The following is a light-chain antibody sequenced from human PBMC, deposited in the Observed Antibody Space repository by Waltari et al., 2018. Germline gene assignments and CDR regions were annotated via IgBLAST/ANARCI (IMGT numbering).Light chain of an antibody. V-gene: IGKV1-8*01. CDR1: QGIISY. Sequence: AIRMTQSPSSFSASTGDRVTITCRASQGIISYLAWYQQKPGKAPKLLIYAASTLQSGVQSRFSGSGSGTDFTLTISCLQSEDFATYYCQQYYSYPRTFGQGTKVEIK. CDR3: QQYYSYPRT. CDR2: AAS. J-gene: IGKJ1*01.